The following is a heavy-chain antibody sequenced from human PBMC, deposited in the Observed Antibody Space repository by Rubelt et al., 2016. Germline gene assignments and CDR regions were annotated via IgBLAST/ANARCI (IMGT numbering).Heavy chain of an antibody. D-gene: IGHD3-3*01. V-gene: IGHV4-38-2*02. CDR2: ICESVTT. Sequence: QVQLQESGPGLVKPSETLSLTCSVSGYSIGSDYNWGWIRQPPGKGLEWIGSICESVTTYYNPSLRSRVTISVDASKNQFSLKLSSVTAADTAVYYCARAVDFWSGYPFDYWGQGTLVTVSS. CDR3: ARAVDFWSGYPFDY. CDR1: GYSIGSDYN. J-gene: IGHJ4*02.